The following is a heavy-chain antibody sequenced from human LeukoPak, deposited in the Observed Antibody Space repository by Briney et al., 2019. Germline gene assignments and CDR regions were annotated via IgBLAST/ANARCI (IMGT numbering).Heavy chain of an antibody. J-gene: IGHJ6*03. CDR2: IYPGDSDT. CDR3: ARSLPHYDFWSGYSYYYMDG. V-gene: IGHV5-51*01. Sequence: GESLKISCKGSGYSFTSYWIGWVRQMPGKGLEWMGIIYPGDSDTRYSPSFQGQVTISADKSISTAYLQWSSLKASDTAMYYCARSLPHYDFWSGYSYYYMDGWGKGTTVTVSS. CDR1: GYSFTSYW. D-gene: IGHD3-3*01.